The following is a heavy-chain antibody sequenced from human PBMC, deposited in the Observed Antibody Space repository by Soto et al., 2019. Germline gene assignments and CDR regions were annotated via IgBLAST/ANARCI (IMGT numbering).Heavy chain of an antibody. CDR3: AKDGSEIDYYYYYYMDV. V-gene: IGHV3-30-3*01. J-gene: IGHJ6*03. Sequence: GSLRLSCAASGFTFSSYAMHWVRQAPGKGLEWVAVISYDGSNKYYADSVKGRFTISRDNSKNTLYLQMNSLRAEDTAVYYWAKDGSEIDYYYYYYMDVWGKGTTVTVSS. CDR2: ISYDGSNK. CDR1: GFTFSSYA. D-gene: IGHD1-1*01.